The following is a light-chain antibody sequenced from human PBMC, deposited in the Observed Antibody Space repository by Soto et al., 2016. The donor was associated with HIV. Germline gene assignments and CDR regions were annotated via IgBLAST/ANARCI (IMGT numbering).Light chain of an antibody. Sequence: SYELTQPPSVSVAPGKTSRITCGGNNLGSKSVHWYQQKPGQAPILVVYDDSDRPSGIPERFSGSNSGNTATLTISKVEAGDEADYYCQVWDVSSDHVVFGGGTKADRP. CDR2: DDS. V-gene: IGLV3-21*03. CDR1: NLGSKS. CDR3: QVWDVSSDHVV. J-gene: IGLJ2*01.